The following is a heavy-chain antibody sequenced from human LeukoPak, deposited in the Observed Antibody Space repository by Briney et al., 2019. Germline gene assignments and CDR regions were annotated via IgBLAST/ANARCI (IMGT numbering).Heavy chain of an antibody. V-gene: IGHV4-59*01. CDR3: ARHQGLSGYYLYYFDY. CDR2: IYYSGST. CDR1: GGSISNYY. D-gene: IGHD3-22*01. Sequence: SETLSLTCTVSGGSISNYYWSWIRQPPGRGLEWIGYIYYSGSTNYNPSLKSRVTISVDTSKNQFSLKLNSVTAADTAVYYCARHQGLSGYYLYYFDYWGQGTLLSVSS. J-gene: IGHJ4*02.